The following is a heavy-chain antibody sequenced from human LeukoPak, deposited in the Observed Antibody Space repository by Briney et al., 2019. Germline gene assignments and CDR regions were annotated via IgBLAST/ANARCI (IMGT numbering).Heavy chain of an antibody. CDR3: AREIFGSGSYPDL. J-gene: IGHJ5*02. V-gene: IGHV3-33*01. CDR1: GFAFNTYA. Sequence: GGSLRLSCAASGFAFNTYAMHWVRQAPGQGLEWVALIWHDGSHKFYSNSVRGQFTISRDNSKNTVSLQMNNLRPEDTAVYHCAREIFGSGSYPDLWGQGTLVTVSS. D-gene: IGHD3-10*01. CDR2: IWHDGSHK.